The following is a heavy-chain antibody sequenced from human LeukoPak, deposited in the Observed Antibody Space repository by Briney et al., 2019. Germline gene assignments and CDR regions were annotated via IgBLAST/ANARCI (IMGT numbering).Heavy chain of an antibody. CDR1: GYTFTSYY. D-gene: IGHD2-15*01. CDR2: INPSGGST. CDR3: ARAGGCSGGSCRNWFDP. V-gene: IGHV1-46*01. J-gene: IGHJ5*02. Sequence: ASVKVSCKASGYTFTSYYMHWVRQAPGQGLEWMGIINPSGGSTSYAQKFQGRVTMTRDTSTSTVYMELSSLRSEDTAVYYCARAGGCSGGSCRNWFDPWGQETLVTVSS.